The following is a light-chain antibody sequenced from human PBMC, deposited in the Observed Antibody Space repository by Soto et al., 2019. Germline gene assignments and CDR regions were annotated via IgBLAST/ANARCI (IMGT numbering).Light chain of an antibody. V-gene: IGLV8-61*01. CDR3: VLYMGSGISV. CDR2: STN. J-gene: IGLJ2*01. Sequence: QAVVTQEPSFSVSPGGTVTLTCGLNSGSVSTRYYPSWYQQTPGQAPRTLIYSTNTRSSGVPDRFSGSILGNKAALTITGAQADDESDYYCVLYMGSGISVFGGGTKLTVL. CDR1: SGSVSTRYY.